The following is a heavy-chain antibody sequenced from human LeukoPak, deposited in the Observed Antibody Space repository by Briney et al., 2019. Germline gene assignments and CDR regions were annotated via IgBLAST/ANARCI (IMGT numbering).Heavy chain of an antibody. V-gene: IGHV1-46*01. D-gene: IGHD2-15*01. CDR2: INPSGGST. J-gene: IGHJ5*02. CDR1: GYTFTSYY. Sequence: GASVRVSCKASGYTFTSYYMHWGRQTPGQGLEWMGIINPSGGSTSYAQKFQGRVTMTRDMSTSTVYMELRSLRSDDTAVYYCARDSSYCSGGSCYSGWFDPWGQGTLVTVSS. CDR3: ARDSSYCSGGSCYSGWFDP.